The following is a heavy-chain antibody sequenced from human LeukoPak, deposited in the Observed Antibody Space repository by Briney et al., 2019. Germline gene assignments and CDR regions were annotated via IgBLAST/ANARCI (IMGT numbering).Heavy chain of an antibody. CDR1: GGSISSYY. Sequence: SETLSLTCTVSGGSISSYYWSWIRQPPGEGLEWIGYIYYSGSTNYNPSLKSRVTISVDTSKNQFSLKLSSVTAADTAVYYCARGGYANSYGYWGQGTLVTVSS. CDR2: IYYSGST. V-gene: IGHV4-59*01. J-gene: IGHJ4*02. CDR3: ARGGYANSYGY. D-gene: IGHD2-2*01.